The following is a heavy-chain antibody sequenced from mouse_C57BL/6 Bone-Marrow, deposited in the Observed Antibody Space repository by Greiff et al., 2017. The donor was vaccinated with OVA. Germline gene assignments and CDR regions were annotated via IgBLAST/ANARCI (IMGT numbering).Heavy chain of an antibody. Sequence: QVQLQQSGAELARPGASVKLSCKASGYTFTSYGISWVKQRTGQGLEWIGEIYPSSGNTYYNEKFKGKATLTADKSSSTAYMELRSLTSEDSAVYFCARFRGWLLLLDDWGQGTTLTVSS. J-gene: IGHJ2*01. CDR1: GYTFTSYG. CDR3: ARFRGWLLLLDD. V-gene: IGHV1-81*01. CDR2: IYPSSGNT. D-gene: IGHD2-3*01.